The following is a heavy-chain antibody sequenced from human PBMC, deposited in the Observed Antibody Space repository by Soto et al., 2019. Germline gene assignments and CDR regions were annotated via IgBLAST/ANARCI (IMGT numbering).Heavy chain of an antibody. CDR3: ARAVAVPADFDY. V-gene: IGHV1-3*01. Sequence: ASVKVSCKASGYTFTSYASHWVRQAPGQRLEWMGWINAGNGNTKYSQKFQGRVTITRDTSASTAYMELSSLRSEDTAVYYCARAVAVPADFDYWGQGTLVTAPQ. J-gene: IGHJ4*02. D-gene: IGHD6-19*01. CDR1: GYTFTSYA. CDR2: INAGNGNT.